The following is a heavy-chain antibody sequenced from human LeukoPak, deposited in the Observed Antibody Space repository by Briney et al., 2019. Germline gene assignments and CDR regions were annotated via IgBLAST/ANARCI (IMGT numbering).Heavy chain of an antibody. CDR1: GGSITSSSY. V-gene: IGHV4-61*05. CDR3: ARSEMGGYTFDH. D-gene: IGHD5-24*01. CDR2: INYSGST. Sequence: PSETLSLTCTVSGGSITSSSYWGWIRQPPGKGLEYIGYINYSGSTNYNPSLKSRVTISVDRSKNQFSLKVSSVTAADTAVYYCARSEMGGYTFDHWGQGTLVTVSS. J-gene: IGHJ4*02.